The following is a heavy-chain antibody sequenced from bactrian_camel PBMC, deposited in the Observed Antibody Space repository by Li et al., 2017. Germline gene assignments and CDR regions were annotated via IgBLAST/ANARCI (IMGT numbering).Heavy chain of an antibody. CDR3: AAQFLEASCAVVHAIDN. CDR1: GYTFSRNS. V-gene: IGHV3S53*01. Sequence: HVQLVESGGGSVQAGGSVRLSCAASGYTFSRNSMGWFRQAPGNECELVSTISSDGSTYYRDSVKGRFTISQDNAKNTVYLQMNSLKPEDTATYYCAAQFLEASCAVVHAIDNWGQGTQVTVS. D-gene: IGHD2*01. J-gene: IGHJ4*01. CDR2: ISSDGST.